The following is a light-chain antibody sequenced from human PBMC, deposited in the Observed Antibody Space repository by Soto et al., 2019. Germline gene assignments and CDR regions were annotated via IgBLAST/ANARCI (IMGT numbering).Light chain of an antibody. CDR3: QQYNNWPST. Sequence: EIVMTQSPATLSVSPGERATLSCRASQSVSSNLAWYQQKPGQAPRLLIYGASTRATGIPARFSGSGSGTEFTLTISSLQSEDFAVYYCQQYNNWPSTFGQGTRWRL. V-gene: IGKV3-15*01. J-gene: IGKJ5*01. CDR2: GAS. CDR1: QSVSSN.